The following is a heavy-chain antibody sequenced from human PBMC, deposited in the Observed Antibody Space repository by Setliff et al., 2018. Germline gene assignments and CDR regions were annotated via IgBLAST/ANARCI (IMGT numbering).Heavy chain of an antibody. D-gene: IGHD1-7*01. J-gene: IGHJ4*01. CDR3: AREPRAVTGSTGAIDY. Sequence: SGPTLVNPTQTLTLTCTFSGFSLNTAGMCVTWIRQPPGKALEWLVRIDWDDDKYYGTSLKTRLSISKDTSKNQVVLTMTDMDPVDTATYYCAREPRAVTGSTGAIDYWGPGTLVTVSS. CDR2: IDWDDDK. V-gene: IGHV2-70*11. CDR1: GFSLNTAGMC.